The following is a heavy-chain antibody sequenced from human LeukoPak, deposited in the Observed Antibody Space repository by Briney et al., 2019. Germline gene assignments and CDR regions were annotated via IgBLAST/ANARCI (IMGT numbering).Heavy chain of an antibody. CDR3: AKVDIVGSRKPGMDV. V-gene: IGHV3-23*01. CDR2: VSGNGDMT. D-gene: IGHD2-21*01. J-gene: IGHJ6*02. CDR1: GLTFSRAV. Sequence: GGSLRLSCAASGLTFSRAVMAWVRQCPGKGLEWVASVSGNGDMTYYTDSVKGRFAISRDNSRNTLFLQLSGLTFDDTARYYCAKVDIVGSRKPGMDVWGQGTTVTVSS.